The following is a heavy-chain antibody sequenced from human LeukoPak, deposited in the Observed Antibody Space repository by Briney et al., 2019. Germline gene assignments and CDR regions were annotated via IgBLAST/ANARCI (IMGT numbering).Heavy chain of an antibody. V-gene: IGHV3-30*04. J-gene: IGHJ4*02. Sequence: GGSLRLSCAASGFTFSSYVMHWVRQAPGKGLEWVAIISYDGSNEYYADSVKGRFTISRDNSKNTLYLQMNSLRAADTAVYYCAKDDAFYSSSWLVDYWGQGTLVTVSS. D-gene: IGHD6-13*01. CDR3: AKDDAFYSSSWLVDY. CDR1: GFTFSSYV. CDR2: ISYDGSNE.